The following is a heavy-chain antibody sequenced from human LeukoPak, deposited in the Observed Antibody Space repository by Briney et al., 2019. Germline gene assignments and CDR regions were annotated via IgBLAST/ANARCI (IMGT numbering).Heavy chain of an antibody. Sequence: SETLSLTCIVSGYSISSGYYWGWIRQPPGKGLEWIGNIHHSGSTYYNPSLKSRVTISVDTSKNQLSLKLSSVTAADTAVYYCARVAAGIGFFQPWGQGTLVTVSS. CDR2: IHHSGST. CDR1: GYSISSGYY. V-gene: IGHV4-38-2*02. CDR3: ARVAAGIGFFQP. D-gene: IGHD6-13*01. J-gene: IGHJ1*01.